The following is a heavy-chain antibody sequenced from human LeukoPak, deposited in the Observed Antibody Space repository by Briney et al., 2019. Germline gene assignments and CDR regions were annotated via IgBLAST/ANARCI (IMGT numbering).Heavy chain of an antibody. CDR2: IYGSGGNS. CDR1: GFTFSSYT. V-gene: IGHV3-23*01. J-gene: IGHJ4*02. CDR3: AKGPSRSYWVHFDY. Sequence: GGSLRLSCAASGFTFSSYTMSWVRQAPGKGLEWVSAIYGSGGNSYYADSVRGWFTISRDNSKNTLYLQMNSLRGEDMAVYYCAKGPSRSYWVHFDYWGQGTLVTVSS. D-gene: IGHD1-26*01.